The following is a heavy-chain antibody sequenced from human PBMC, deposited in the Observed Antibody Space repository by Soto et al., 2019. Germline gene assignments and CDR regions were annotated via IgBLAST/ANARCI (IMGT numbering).Heavy chain of an antibody. CDR1: GGSFSGYY. Sequence: SETLSLTCAVYGGSFSGYYWSWIRQPPGKGLEWIGEINHSGSTNYNPSLKSRVTISVDTSKNQFSLKLSSVTAADTAVYYCAGHSIVAGTSHYYYYGMDVWGQGTTVTVSS. J-gene: IGHJ6*02. D-gene: IGHD5-12*01. V-gene: IGHV4-34*01. CDR2: INHSGST. CDR3: AGHSIVAGTSHYYYYGMDV.